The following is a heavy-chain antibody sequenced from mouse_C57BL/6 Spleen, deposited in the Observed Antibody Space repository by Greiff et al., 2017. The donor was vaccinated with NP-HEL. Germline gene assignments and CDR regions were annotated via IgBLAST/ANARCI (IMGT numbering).Heavy chain of an antibody. CDR2: IDPETGGT. J-gene: IGHJ2*01. CDR3: TRTYYSKRNCDY. V-gene: IGHV1-15*01. Sequence: VQLVESGAELVRPGASVTLSCKASGYTFTDSEMHWVKQTPVHGLEWIGAIDPETGGTAYNQKFKGKAILTADQSSSTAYMELRSLTSEDSAVYYCTRTYYSKRNCDYWGQGTTLTVSS. D-gene: IGHD2-5*01. CDR1: GYTFTDSE.